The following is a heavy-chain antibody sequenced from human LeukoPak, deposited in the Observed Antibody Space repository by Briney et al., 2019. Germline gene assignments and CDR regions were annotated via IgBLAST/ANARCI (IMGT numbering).Heavy chain of an antibody. CDR3: ARVSRVVVAATESSSWFDP. CDR1: GYTFTGYY. D-gene: IGHD2-15*01. Sequence: GASVKVSCKASGYTFTGYYMHWVRQAPGQGLEWMGWINPNSGGTNYAQKFQGRVTMTRDTSISTAYMELSRLRSDDTAVYYCARVSRVVVAATESSSWFDPWGQGTLVTVSS. J-gene: IGHJ5*02. V-gene: IGHV1-2*02. CDR2: INPNSGGT.